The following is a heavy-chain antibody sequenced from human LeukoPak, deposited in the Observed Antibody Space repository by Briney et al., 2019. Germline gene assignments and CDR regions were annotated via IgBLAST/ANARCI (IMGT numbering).Heavy chain of an antibody. CDR2: ISAYNGNT. V-gene: IGHV1-18*01. Sequence: ASVKVSCKASGYTFTSCAISWVRQAPGQGLEWMGWISAYNGNTNYAQKLQGRVTMTRNTSISTANMELSSLRSEDTAVYYCARDAGYSSGWYGGGDYYYYYYMDVWGKGTTVTVSS. D-gene: IGHD6-19*01. CDR3: ARDAGYSSGWYGGGDYYYYYYMDV. CDR1: GYTFTSCA. J-gene: IGHJ6*03.